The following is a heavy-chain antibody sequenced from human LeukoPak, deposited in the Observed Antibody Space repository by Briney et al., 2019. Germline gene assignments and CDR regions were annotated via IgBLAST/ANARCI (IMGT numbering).Heavy chain of an antibody. Sequence: GRSLRLSCAASGFTSSTYAMHWVRRAPGKGLEWVAGISYDGRKKYYADSVRGRFTISRDNSKNTLFLQMNSLRAEDTAVYDCARGLAGSGSFTHYLDYWGQGTLLTVSS. CDR1: GFTSSTYA. J-gene: IGHJ4*02. D-gene: IGHD3-10*01. CDR3: ARGLAGSGSFTHYLDY. CDR2: ISYDGRKK. V-gene: IGHV3-30*04.